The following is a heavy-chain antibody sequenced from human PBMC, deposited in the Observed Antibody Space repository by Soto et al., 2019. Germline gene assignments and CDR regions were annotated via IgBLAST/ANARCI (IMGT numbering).Heavy chain of an antibody. V-gene: IGHV1-69*13. D-gene: IGHD2-2*01. Sequence: GASVKVSCKASGGTFSSYAISWVRQAPGQGLEWMGGIIPIFGTANYAQKFQGRVTITADESTSTAYMELSSLRSEDKAVYYCARGCSSTSGSTRRHYGMDVWGQGTTVTVSS. CDR1: GGTFSSYA. CDR2: IIPIFGTA. CDR3: ARGCSSTSGSTRRHYGMDV. J-gene: IGHJ6*02.